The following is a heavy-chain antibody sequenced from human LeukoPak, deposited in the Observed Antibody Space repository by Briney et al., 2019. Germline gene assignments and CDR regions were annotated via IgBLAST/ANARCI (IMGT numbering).Heavy chain of an antibody. CDR3: ARDNIVVVPAAGETYYYGMDV. J-gene: IGHJ6*02. D-gene: IGHD2-2*01. V-gene: IGHV3-23*01. Sequence: GGSLRLSCVASGLTFNSHSMSWVRQAPGMGLEWVSVVSTNGDVTFYADSVKGRFTISRDNSKNTLFLQMNSLRAEDTAVYYCARDNIVVVPAAGETYYYGMDVWGQGTTVTVSS. CDR2: VSTNGDVT. CDR1: GLTFNSHS.